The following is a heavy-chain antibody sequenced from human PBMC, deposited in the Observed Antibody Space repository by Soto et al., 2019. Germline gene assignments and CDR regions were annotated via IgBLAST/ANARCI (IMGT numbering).Heavy chain of an antibody. CDR3: VTSIPTRIWSGFDS. D-gene: IGHD6-13*01. V-gene: IGHV3-72*01. CDR2: TRNIVYSYTK. CDR1: GFSFNDHY. Sequence: EVQLEESGGGVVQPGGSLRLSCAVSGFSFNDHYMDWVRQAPGKGLEWVGRTRNIVYSYTKVYAPSLEGRFTISRDDSRDVLYLQMNGLKTEDTAIYYCVTSIPTRIWSGFDSWGRGTLVTVSS. J-gene: IGHJ4*02.